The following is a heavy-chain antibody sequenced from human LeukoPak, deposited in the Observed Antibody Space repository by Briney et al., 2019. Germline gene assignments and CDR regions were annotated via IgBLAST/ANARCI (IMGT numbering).Heavy chain of an antibody. V-gene: IGHV4-34*01. J-gene: IGHJ4*02. CDR1: GGSFSGYY. CDR3: ARDLMIPYDSSGYYDGADY. Sequence: SETLSLTCAVYGGSFSGYYWGWIRQPPGKGLQWIGVIYYNGKTYYNPSLKSRVTVAVDTSKNQFSLKLSSVTAADTAVYYCARDLMIPYDSSGYYDGADYWGQGTLVTVSS. D-gene: IGHD3-22*01. CDR2: IYYNGKT.